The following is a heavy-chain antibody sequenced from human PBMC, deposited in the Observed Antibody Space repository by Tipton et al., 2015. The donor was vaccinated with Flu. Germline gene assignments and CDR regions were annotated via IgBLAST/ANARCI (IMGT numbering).Heavy chain of an antibody. V-gene: IGHV3-30*18. D-gene: IGHD2-15*01. CDR2: ISFDGHWK. CDR1: GFTFSDFG. CDR3: AKDLGFAVVAAASHATLHI. J-gene: IGHJ3*02. Sequence: SLRLSCAASGFTFSDFGIHWVRQAPGRGLEWVATISFDGHWKHYADAVKGRFTISRDNSKNTLYLQLDGLRPEDTAMFYCAKDLGFAVVAAASHATLHIWGQGTMVTVSS.